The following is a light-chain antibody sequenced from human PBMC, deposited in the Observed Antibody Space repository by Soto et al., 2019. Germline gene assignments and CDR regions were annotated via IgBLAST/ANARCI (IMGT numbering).Light chain of an antibody. CDR2: NVN. CDR3: YSYTSSATNWV. V-gene: IGLV2-11*01. CDR1: SSDVGSYDY. Sequence: QSALIQPPSVSGPPGQAVTISCTGTSSDVGSYDYVSWYQQHPGTVPKPMMYNVNTQPSGVPDRFSGSKSGKMASMPISGLQAEDEADYYWYSYTSSATNWVFGGGTKLTVL. J-gene: IGLJ3*02.